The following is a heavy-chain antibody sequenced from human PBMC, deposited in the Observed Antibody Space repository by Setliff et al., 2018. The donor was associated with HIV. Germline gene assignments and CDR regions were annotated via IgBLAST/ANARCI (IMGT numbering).Heavy chain of an antibody. CDR2: IYFTGDS. CDR1: GGSISTNNFY. CDR3: ARLVRWELVATSTFFYYYMDV. D-gene: IGHD1-26*01. V-gene: IGHV4-39*01. J-gene: IGHJ6*03. Sequence: SETLSLTCTVTGGSISTNNFYWGWIRQPPGKGLQWIGSIYFTGDSYYDPSLKSRVTTSVDTSNNQFSLILSPVTAADTAVYYCARLVRWELVATSTFFYYYMDVWGKGTTVTVSS.